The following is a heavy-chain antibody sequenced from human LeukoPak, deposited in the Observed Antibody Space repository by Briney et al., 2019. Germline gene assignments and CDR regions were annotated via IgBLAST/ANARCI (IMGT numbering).Heavy chain of an antibody. CDR1: GFTFSSYA. V-gene: IGHV3-23*01. Sequence: GGSLRLSCAASGFTFSSYAMSWVRQAPGKGLDWVSAISGSGGSTYYADSVKGRFTTSRDNSKNTLYLQMNSLRAEDTAVYYCAKGDYDYVWGSYRPNDAFDIWGQGTMVTVSS. CDR3: AKGDYDYVWGSYRPNDAFDI. D-gene: IGHD3-16*02. CDR2: ISGSGGST. J-gene: IGHJ3*02.